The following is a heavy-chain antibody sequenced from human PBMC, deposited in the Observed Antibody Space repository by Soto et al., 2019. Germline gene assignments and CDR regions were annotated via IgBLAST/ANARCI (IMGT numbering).Heavy chain of an antibody. V-gene: IGHV4-59*01. CDR1: GGSISSYC. CDR3: ARFILHRVANWFDP. Sequence: SETLSLTCTVSGGSISSYCWSWIRQPPGKGLELIGYIYYSGSTNYNPSLKSRVTISVDTSKNQFSLKLSSVTAADTAVYYCARFILHRVANWFDPWGQGTLVTVSS. CDR2: IYYSGST. D-gene: IGHD3-3*01. J-gene: IGHJ5*02.